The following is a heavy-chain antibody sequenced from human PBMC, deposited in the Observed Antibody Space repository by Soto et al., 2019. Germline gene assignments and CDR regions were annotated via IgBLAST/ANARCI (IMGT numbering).Heavy chain of an antibody. Sequence: PSETLSLTCTVSGGSVSSGSYYWSWIRQPPGKGLEWIGYIYYSGSTNYNPSLKSRVTISVDTSKNQFSLKLSSVTAADTAVYYCARGLAVAGKCYFDYWGQGTLVTV. CDR2: IYYSGST. D-gene: IGHD6-19*01. CDR1: GGSVSSGSYY. V-gene: IGHV4-61*01. CDR3: ARGLAVAGKCYFDY. J-gene: IGHJ4*02.